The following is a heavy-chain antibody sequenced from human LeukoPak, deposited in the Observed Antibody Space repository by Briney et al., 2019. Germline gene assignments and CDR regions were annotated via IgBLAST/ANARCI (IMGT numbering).Heavy chain of an antibody. J-gene: IGHJ3*02. D-gene: IGHD2-15*01. Sequence: GASVKVSCKASGYTFTGYYMHWVRQAPGQGLEWMGRINPNSGGTNYAQKFQGRVTMTRDTSISTAYMGLSRLRSDDTAVYYCATPLGVVAATPGAFDIWGQGTMVTVSS. CDR3: ATPLGVVAATPGAFDI. CDR1: GYTFTGYY. V-gene: IGHV1-2*06. CDR2: INPNSGGT.